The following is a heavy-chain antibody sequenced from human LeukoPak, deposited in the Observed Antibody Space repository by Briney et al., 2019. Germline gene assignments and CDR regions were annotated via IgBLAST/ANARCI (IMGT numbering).Heavy chain of an antibody. J-gene: IGHJ4*02. CDR1: GFTFSDYY. V-gene: IGHV3-11*01. D-gene: IGHD6-13*01. CDR3: THITAAGHCDY. CDR2: ISSSGSTI. Sequence: GGSLRLSCAASGFTFSDYYMSWIRQAPGKGLEWVSYISSSGSTIYYADSVKGRFTISRDNAKNSLYLQMNSLRAEDTAVYYCTHITAAGHCDYRGQGTLVTVFS.